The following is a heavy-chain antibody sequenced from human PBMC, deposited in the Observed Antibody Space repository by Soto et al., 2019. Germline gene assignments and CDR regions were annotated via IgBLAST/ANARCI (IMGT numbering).Heavy chain of an antibody. V-gene: IGHV4-4*02. D-gene: IGHD6-13*01. CDR2: THHSRGT. CDR3: ARYSAASGTYYFDY. Sequence: SETLSLTCAVSGDSIIGTHWWSWVRRPPGKGLEFIGETHHSRGTNYNPSLRSRVTMSLDKSKNQLSLILYSVTASDTGVYYCARYSAASGTYYFDYWGQGTLVT. CDR1: GDSIIGTHW. J-gene: IGHJ4*01.